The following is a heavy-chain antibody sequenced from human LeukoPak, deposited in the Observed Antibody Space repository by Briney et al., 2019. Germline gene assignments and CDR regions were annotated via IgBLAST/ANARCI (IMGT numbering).Heavy chain of an antibody. CDR1: GVSISSYY. D-gene: IGHD2-15*01. CDR3: ARHPPRGWDAFDI. Sequence: PSETLSLTCTVSGVSISSYYWSCVRQPPGKGLWWVGRIYTRGSPNYNPPPKSLVSTSVGTSKNQFSLKLSSVTAADTAVYYCARHPPRGWDAFDIWGQGTMVTVSS. J-gene: IGHJ3*02. CDR2: IYTRGSP. V-gene: IGHV4-4*07.